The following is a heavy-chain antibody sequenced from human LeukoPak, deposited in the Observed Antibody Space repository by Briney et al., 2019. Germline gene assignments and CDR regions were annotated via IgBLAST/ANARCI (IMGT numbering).Heavy chain of an antibody. Sequence: PSEALSLTCTVSGGSISSSTYYWGWIRQPPGKGLEWIGIIYYSGSTYYNPSLKSRVTISVDTSKNQFSLKLSSVTAADTAVYYCAREDSSGYYRNGWFDPWGQGTLVTVSS. CDR3: AREDSSGYYRNGWFDP. J-gene: IGHJ5*02. D-gene: IGHD3-22*01. CDR2: IYYSGST. V-gene: IGHV4-39*07. CDR1: GGSISSSTYY.